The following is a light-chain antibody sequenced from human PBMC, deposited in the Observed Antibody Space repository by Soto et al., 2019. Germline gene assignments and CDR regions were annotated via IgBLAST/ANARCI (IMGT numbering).Light chain of an antibody. V-gene: IGKV3-15*01. CDR1: QSVRSN. CDR2: GAS. CDR3: QQYNNWPRT. J-gene: IGKJ5*01. Sequence: EIVMTQSPATLSVSPGERATLSCRASQSVRSNLAWYQQKPGQAPRLLIYGASTRATGIPARFSGSGSGTEFTLTISSLQSVDFAVYYCQQYNNWPRTLGQGTRLEIK.